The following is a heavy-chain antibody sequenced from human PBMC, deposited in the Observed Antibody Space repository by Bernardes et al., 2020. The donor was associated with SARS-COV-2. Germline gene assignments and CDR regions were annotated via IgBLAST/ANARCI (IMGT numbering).Heavy chain of an antibody. J-gene: IGHJ6*02. V-gene: IGHV3-30*18. CDR3: AKDGGYCSSTSCSYLDYYYGMDV. D-gene: IGHD2-2*01. CDR1: GFTFSSYG. Sequence: SLRLSCAASGFTFSSYGMHWVRQAPGKGLEWVAVISYDGSNKYYADSVKGRFTISRDNSKNTLYLQMNSLRAEDTAVYYCAKDGGYCSSTSCSYLDYYYGMDVWG. CDR2: ISYDGSNK.